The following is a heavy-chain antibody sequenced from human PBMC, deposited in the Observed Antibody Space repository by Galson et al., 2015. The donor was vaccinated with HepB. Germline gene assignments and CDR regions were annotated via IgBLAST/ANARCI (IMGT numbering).Heavy chain of an antibody. CDR3: ARGYGEQLAGTTQYYFDY. CDR1: GFTFSSYG. J-gene: IGHJ4*02. D-gene: IGHD6-6*01. Sequence: SLRLSCAASGFTFSSYGMHWVRQAPGKGLEWVAVIWYDGSNKYYADSVKGRFTISRDNSKNTLYLQMNSLRAEDTAVYYCARGYGEQLAGTTQYYFDYWGQGTLVTVSS. V-gene: IGHV3-33*01. CDR2: IWYDGSNK.